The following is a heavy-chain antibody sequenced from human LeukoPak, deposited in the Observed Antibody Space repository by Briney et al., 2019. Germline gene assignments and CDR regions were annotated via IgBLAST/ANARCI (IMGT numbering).Heavy chain of an antibody. V-gene: IGHV4-4*07. CDR2: IYTSGST. CDR3: ARDPSPYYYGSGPFDY. CDR1: GGSISSYY. J-gene: IGHJ4*02. D-gene: IGHD3-10*01. Sequence: PSETLSLTCTVSGGSISSYYWSWIRQPAGKGLEWIGRIYTSGSTNYNPSLKSRVTMSVDTSKNQFSLKLSSVTAADTAVYYCARDPSPYYYGSGPFDYWGQGTLVTVSS.